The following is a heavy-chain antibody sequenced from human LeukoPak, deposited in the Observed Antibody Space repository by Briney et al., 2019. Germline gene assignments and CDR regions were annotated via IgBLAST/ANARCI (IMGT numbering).Heavy chain of an antibody. CDR2: IYFRGTT. V-gene: IGHV4-59*01. J-gene: IGHJ6*03. CDR1: GGPITDYY. D-gene: IGHD1-26*01. CDR3: ARDQGIVGATSYYYYYMDV. Sequence: SETLSLTCNVSGGPITDYYWSWIRQPPGKGLQWIGYIYFRGTTNYNPSFKSRVTISVDTSKNQFSLRLRSVTAADTAVYYCARDQGIVGATSYYYYYMDVWGKGTTVTVSS.